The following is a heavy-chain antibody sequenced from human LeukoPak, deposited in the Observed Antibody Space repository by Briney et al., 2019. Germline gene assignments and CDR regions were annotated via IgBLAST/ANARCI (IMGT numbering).Heavy chain of an antibody. D-gene: IGHD6-19*01. V-gene: IGHV3-23*01. Sequence: GGSLTLSCAASGFTFSSYAMSWVRQAPGKGLEGVSAISGSGGSTYYAASVKGRFTISRDNSKNTLYLQMNSLRAEDTAVYYCAKSPPRYSSGWYSLYFDYWGQGTLVTVSA. CDR2: ISGSGGST. J-gene: IGHJ4*02. CDR1: GFTFSSYA. CDR3: AKSPPRYSSGWYSLYFDY.